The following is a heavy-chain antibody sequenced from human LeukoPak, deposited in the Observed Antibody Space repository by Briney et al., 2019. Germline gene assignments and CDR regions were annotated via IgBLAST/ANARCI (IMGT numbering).Heavy chain of an antibody. J-gene: IGHJ6*03. CDR1: GFIFSSHG. D-gene: IGHD4-11*01. CDR3: ASLYSNPSGYYYYMDV. Sequence: PGGPLRLSCAASGFIFSSHGMNWVRQAPGKGLEWVSGISPSGDITYYADSVKGRFTISRDNAKNSLYLQMNSLRAEDTAVYYCASLYSNPSGYYYYMDVWGKGTTVTVSS. CDR2: ISPSGDIT. V-gene: IGHV3-23*01.